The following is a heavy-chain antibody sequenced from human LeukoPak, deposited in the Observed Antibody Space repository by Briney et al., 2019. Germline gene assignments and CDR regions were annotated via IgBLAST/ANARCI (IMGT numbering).Heavy chain of an antibody. V-gene: IGHV3-33*08. D-gene: IGHD6-19*01. CDR1: GFTFSSYG. J-gene: IGHJ4*02. Sequence: GRSLRLSCAASGFTFSSYGMHWVRQAPGKGLEWVAVIWYDGSNKYYADSVKGRFTISRDNSKNTLYLQMNSLRAEDTAVYYCARMGIAVAGDGNYFDYWGQGTLVTVSS. CDR2: IWYDGSNK. CDR3: ARMGIAVAGDGNYFDY.